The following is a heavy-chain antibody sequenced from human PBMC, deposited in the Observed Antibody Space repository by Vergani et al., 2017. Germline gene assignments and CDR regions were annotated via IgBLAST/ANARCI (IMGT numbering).Heavy chain of an antibody. Sequence: QLQLQESGPGLVKPSETLSLTCSVSGDSISSGVYYWNWIRQHPGKGLEWIGYIYSTGSTHHNPSLRRRINMSVDTSKNQFYLKLNSVTAADTAMYYCARMGGYDEGDAFRIGYFDAWGPGILVTVSS. D-gene: IGHD3-22*01. CDR2: IYSTGST. CDR3: ARMGGYDEGDAFRIGYFDA. CDR1: GDSISSGVYY. J-gene: IGHJ4*02. V-gene: IGHV4-31*03.